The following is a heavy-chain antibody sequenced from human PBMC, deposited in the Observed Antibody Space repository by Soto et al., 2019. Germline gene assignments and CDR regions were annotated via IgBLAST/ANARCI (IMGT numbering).Heavy chain of an antibody. CDR1: GGSISSGGYY. Sequence: QVQLQESGPGLVKPSQTLSLTCTVSGGSISSGGYYWSWIRQHPGKGLEWIGYIYYSGSTYYNPSLKSRVNTSVDTSKNQFSLKLSSVTAADTAVYYCARDIGDYEDLYFDYWGQGTLVTVSS. D-gene: IGHD4-17*01. V-gene: IGHV4-31*03. CDR2: IYYSGST. CDR3: ARDIGDYEDLYFDY. J-gene: IGHJ4*02.